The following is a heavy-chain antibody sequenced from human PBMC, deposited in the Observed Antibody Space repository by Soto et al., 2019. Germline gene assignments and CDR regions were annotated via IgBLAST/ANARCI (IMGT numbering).Heavy chain of an antibody. V-gene: IGHV1-18*01. J-gene: IGHJ6*03. D-gene: IGHD3-10*01. CDR3: ARTSPYYYGSGTYSPDYYYMDV. CDR2: ISAYSGNT. CDR1: GYTLTSYG. Sequence: ASVKVSCKASGYTLTSYGISWVRQAPGQGLEWMGWISAYSGNTDYAQKLQGRVTMTRDPSISTAYMELSSLRSEDPAVYFCARTSPYYYGSGTYSPDYYYMDVWGKGTTVTVSS.